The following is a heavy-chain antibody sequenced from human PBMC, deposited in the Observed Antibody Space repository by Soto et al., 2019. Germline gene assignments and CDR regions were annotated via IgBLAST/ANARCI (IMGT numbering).Heavy chain of an antibody. V-gene: IGHV3-53*04. CDR3: ARCITGTYYYYMDV. D-gene: IGHD1-20*01. CDR1: GFTVSSNY. Sequence: HPGGSLRLSCAASGFTVSSNYMSWVRQAPGKGLEWVSVIYSGGSTYYADSVKGRFTISRHNSKNTLYLQMNSLRAEDTAVYYCARCITGTYYYYMDVWGKGTTVTVSS. CDR2: IYSGGST. J-gene: IGHJ6*03.